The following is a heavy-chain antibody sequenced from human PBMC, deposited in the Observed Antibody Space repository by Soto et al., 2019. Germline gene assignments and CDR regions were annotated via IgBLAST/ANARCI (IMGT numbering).Heavy chain of an antibody. D-gene: IGHD1-1*01. CDR3: ARSPPQIQLGHFEYYYYGMDV. CDR2: IIPIFGTA. J-gene: IGHJ6*02. V-gene: IGHV1-69*13. CDR1: GGTFSSYA. Sequence: GASVKVSCKASGGTFSSYAISWVRQAPGQGLEWMGGIIPIFGTANYAQKFQGRVTITADESTSTAYMELSSLRSEDTAVYYCARSPPQIQLGHFEYYYYGMDVWGQGTTVTVSS.